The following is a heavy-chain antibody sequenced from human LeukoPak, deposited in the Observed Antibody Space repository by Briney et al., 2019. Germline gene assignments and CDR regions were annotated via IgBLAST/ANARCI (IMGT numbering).Heavy chain of an antibody. CDR1: GGSFSGYY. V-gene: IGHV4-34*01. Sequence: SETLSLTCAVDGGSFSGYYWSWIRQPPGKGLEWNGEITHSASTNYNPSLKSRVTISVDTSKNQFSLKLSSVTAADTAVYYCARGGYSYDPFDHWGQGTLVTVSS. CDR3: ARGGYSYDPFDH. D-gene: IGHD5-18*01. CDR2: ITHSAST. J-gene: IGHJ4*02.